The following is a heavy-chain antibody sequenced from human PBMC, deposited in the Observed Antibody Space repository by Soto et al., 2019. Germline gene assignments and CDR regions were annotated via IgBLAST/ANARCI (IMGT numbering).Heavy chain of an antibody. J-gene: IGHJ4*02. D-gene: IGHD4-17*01. Sequence: GGSLILSCVSSGFTFSNYARNLVRQAPGKGLEWVAVISYDGSNKYYADSVKGRITISRDNSRNTLYLQMNNLRAEDTAMYYCARDLGNNYGSFAYWGQGTLVTVSS. CDR1: GFTFSNYA. V-gene: IGHV3-30-3*01. CDR2: ISYDGSNK. CDR3: ARDLGNNYGSFAY.